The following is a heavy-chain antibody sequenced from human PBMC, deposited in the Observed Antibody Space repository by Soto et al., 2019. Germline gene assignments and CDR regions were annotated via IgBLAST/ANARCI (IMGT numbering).Heavy chain of an antibody. CDR3: ARRVGRYCSEGSCDPGWFDP. Sequence: PPGKGLEWIGSIYYSGFTYYSPSLKSRVTTSADTSKNQLSLKLSAVTAADTAVYYCARRVGRYCSEGSCDPGWFDPWGQGTLVPVSS. J-gene: IGHJ5*02. D-gene: IGHD2-15*01. V-gene: IGHV4-39*01. CDR2: IYYSGFT.